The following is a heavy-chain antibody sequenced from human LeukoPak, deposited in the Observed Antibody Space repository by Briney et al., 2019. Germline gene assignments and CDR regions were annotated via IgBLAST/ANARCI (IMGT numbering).Heavy chain of an antibody. CDR1: GFTLSSYA. J-gene: IGHJ6*03. V-gene: IGHV3-23*01. CDR2: ISASGGST. CDR3: AKVMKGSERLTMVRGVIIKTAGLYYMDV. D-gene: IGHD3-10*01. Sequence: GGSLRLSCAASGFTLSSYAMSWVRQAPGKGLEWVSSISASGGSTNYADSVKGRFTISRDNSKNTVYLQMNSLRAEDTAVYYCAKVMKGSERLTMVRGVIIKTAGLYYMDVWGKGTTVTVSS.